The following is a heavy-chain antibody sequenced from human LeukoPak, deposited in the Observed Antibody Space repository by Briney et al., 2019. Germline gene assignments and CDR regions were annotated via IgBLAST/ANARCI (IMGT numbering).Heavy chain of an antibody. D-gene: IGHD2-2*01. V-gene: IGHV5-10-1*01. J-gene: IGHJ6*02. CDR1: GYSFTSYW. Sequence: GESLKISCKGSGYSFTSYWIGWVRQMPGKGLEWMGRIDPRDSYINSSPSSQGHVTISADKSISTAYLQWSSLKASDTAIYFCTRHLGYCSSTSCSGGNYYYYYDMDVWGQGTTVTVSS. CDR2: IDPRDSYI. CDR3: TRHLGYCSSTSCSGGNYYYYYDMDV.